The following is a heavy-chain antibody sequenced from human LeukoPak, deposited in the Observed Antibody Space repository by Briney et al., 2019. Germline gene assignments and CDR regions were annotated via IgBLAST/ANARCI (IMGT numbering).Heavy chain of an antibody. V-gene: IGHV4-59*01. CDR1: GGSISSYY. Sequence: SETLSLTCTVSGGSISSYYWSWIRQPPGKGLEWIGYIYYSGSTNYNPSLKSRVTISVDTSKNQFSLKLSSVTAADTAVYYCARAKYGSSWSQPYFDYWGQGTLVTVSS. D-gene: IGHD6-13*01. J-gene: IGHJ4*02. CDR3: ARAKYGSSWSQPYFDY. CDR2: IYYSGST.